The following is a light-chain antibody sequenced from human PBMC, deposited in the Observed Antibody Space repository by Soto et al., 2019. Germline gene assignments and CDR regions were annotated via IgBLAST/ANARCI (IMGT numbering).Light chain of an antibody. CDR3: SSYSISTAYL. J-gene: IGLJ1*01. CDR2: EVS. V-gene: IGLV2-14*01. Sequence: QSVRTQPASVSGSPGQSITISCTGTSSDVGGYDYVSWYQLHPGKAPKLMVFEVSNRPSGVSYRFSGSKSGNTASLTISGLQAEDEADYFCSSYSISTAYLFGTGTKLTVL. CDR1: SSDVGGYDY.